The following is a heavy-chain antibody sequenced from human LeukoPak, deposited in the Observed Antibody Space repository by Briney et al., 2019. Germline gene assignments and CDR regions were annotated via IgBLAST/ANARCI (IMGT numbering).Heavy chain of an antibody. CDR3: ARDGGQLWFDHYYYMDV. V-gene: IGHV1-2*02. CDR1: GYTFTGYY. J-gene: IGHJ6*03. CDR2: INPNSGGT. D-gene: IGHD5-18*01. Sequence: GASVKVSCKASGYTFTGYYMHWVRQAPGQGLEWMGWINPNSGGTNYAQKFQGRVTMTRDTSISTAYMELSRLRSDDTAVYYCARDGGQLWFDHYYYMDVWGKGTTVTVSS.